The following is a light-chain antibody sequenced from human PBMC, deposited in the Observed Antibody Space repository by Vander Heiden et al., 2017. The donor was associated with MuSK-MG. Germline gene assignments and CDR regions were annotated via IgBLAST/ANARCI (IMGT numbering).Light chain of an antibody. CDR1: QSVGSY. J-gene: IGKJ2*01. CDR3: QQRTNWPPMYT. V-gene: IGKV3-11*01. CDR2: DGS. Sequence: ESALTQSPATLSLSPGERATLSCRASQSVGSYLVWYQQKPGQAPRLLIYDGSKRATGIPDRFSGRQVQTDFTLTISSLEPEDVAVYYCQQRTNWPPMYTFGQGTKLEIK.